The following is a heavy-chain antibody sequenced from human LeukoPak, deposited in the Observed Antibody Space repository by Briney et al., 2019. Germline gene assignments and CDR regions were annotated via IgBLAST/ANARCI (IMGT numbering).Heavy chain of an antibody. Sequence: PGRSLRLSCAASGFTFSSYGMHWVRQAPGKGLEWVAVISYDGSNKYYADSVQGRFPISRDNSKKTLYLQMNSLRAEDTAVYYRAKDGGGYSSGLYDFWGQGTGVTVSS. J-gene: IGHJ4*02. V-gene: IGHV3-30*18. CDR3: AKDGGGYSSGLYDF. CDR1: GFTFSSYG. CDR2: ISYDGSNK. D-gene: IGHD6-19*01.